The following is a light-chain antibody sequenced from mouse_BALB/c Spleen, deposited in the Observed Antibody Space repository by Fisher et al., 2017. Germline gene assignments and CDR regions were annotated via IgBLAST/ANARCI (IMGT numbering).Light chain of an antibody. J-gene: IGKJ2*01. CDR2: STS. CDR1: SSVSY. V-gene: IGKV4-80*01. CDR3: QQRSSYPYT. Sequence: IVLTQTPAIMSASLGEEITLTCSASSSVSYMHWYQQKSGTSPKLLIYSTSNLASGVPSRFSGSGSGTFYSLTISSVEAEDAATYYCQQRSSYPYTFGGGTKLEIK.